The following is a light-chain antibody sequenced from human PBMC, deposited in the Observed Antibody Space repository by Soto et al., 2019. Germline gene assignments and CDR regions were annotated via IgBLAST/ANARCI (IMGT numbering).Light chain of an antibody. CDR2: GNS. CDR3: QSYDSSLSVSEV. Sequence: QSVLTQPPSVSGAPGQRGTISCTGSSSNIGAGHDVHWYQQLPGTAPKLLIYGNSNRPSGVPDRFSGSKSGTSASLAITGLQAEDEADYYCQSYDSSLSVSEVFGTGTKVTVL. CDR1: SSNIGAGHD. J-gene: IGLJ1*01. V-gene: IGLV1-40*01.